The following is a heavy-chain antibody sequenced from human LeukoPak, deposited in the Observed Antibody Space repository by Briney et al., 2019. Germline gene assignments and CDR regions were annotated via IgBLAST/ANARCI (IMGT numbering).Heavy chain of an antibody. CDR2: IYYSGST. CDR1: GGSISSYY. J-gene: IGHJ6*03. Sequence: SETLSLTCTVSGGSISSYYWSWIRQPPGKGLEWIGYIYYSGSTNYNPPLKSRVTISVDTPKNQFSLKLSSVTAADTAVYYCARASSSGWENYYYYYMDVWGKGTTVTVSS. CDR3: ARASSSGWENYYYYYMDV. D-gene: IGHD6-19*01. V-gene: IGHV4-59*01.